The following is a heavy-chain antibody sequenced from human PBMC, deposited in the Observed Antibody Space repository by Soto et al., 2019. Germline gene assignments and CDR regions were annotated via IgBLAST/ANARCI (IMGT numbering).Heavy chain of an antibody. Sequence: QVQLQQWGAGLLKPSETLSLTCAVYGGSFSGYYWSWIRQPPGNGLEWIGEINHSGSTNYNPSLQSRVTLSVDTSKNQFSLKLSSVTAADTAVYYCARDSGSYDYIWWTLPSTWFDPWGQGTLVTVSS. V-gene: IGHV4-34*01. CDR3: ARDSGSYDYIWWTLPSTWFDP. CDR2: INHSGST. CDR1: GGSFSGYY. J-gene: IGHJ5*02. D-gene: IGHD3-16*01.